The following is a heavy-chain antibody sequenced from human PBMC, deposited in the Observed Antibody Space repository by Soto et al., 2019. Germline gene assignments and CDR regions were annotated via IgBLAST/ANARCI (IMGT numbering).Heavy chain of an antibody. CDR3: AKDRGVGTFYTPLGF. J-gene: IGHJ4*02. Sequence: GGSLRLPCQASGFNFDHYGMHWVRQALGKGLEWSAVNTYAGSNKYNADSVKGRFTISRDNSKNTLSLHLNTLKPEDTAVYHCAKDRGVGTFYTPLGFWGQGTLVTVAS. CDR1: GFNFDHYG. D-gene: IGHD1-7*01. CDR2: NTYAGSNK. V-gene: IGHV3-30*18.